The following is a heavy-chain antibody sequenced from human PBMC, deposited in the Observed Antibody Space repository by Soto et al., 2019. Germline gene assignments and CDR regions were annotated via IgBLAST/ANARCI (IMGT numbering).Heavy chain of an antibody. J-gene: IGHJ4*02. CDR2: IYYSGST. D-gene: IGHD2-15*01. V-gene: IGHV4-59*01. Sequence: ASETLSLTCTVSGGSLSSYYWSWIRQPPGKGLEWIGYIYYSGSTNYNPSLKSRVTISLDTSKNQFSLKLSSVTAADTAVYYCARGGGSWYWRYYDFSSQRTLDEVSS. CDR3: ARGGGSWYWRYYDF. CDR1: GGSLSSYY.